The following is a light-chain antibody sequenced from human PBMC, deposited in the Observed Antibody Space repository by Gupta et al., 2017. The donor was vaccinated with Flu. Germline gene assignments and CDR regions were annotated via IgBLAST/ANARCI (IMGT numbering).Light chain of an antibody. J-gene: IGLJ3*02. Sequence: SYELTQPLSVSVALGQTARITGGGNNIGSKNVHWYQQKPGQAPVLVIYRDSNRPSGIPERFSGSNSGNTATLTISRAQARDEADYYCQVWDSSTGVFGGGTKLTVL. CDR3: QVWDSSTGV. CDR1: NIGSKN. CDR2: RDS. V-gene: IGLV3-9*01.